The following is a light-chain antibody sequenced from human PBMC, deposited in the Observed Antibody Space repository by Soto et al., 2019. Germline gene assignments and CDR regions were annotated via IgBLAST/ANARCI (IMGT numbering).Light chain of an antibody. CDR3: QHTYNTPRT. Sequence: DIQLTQSPSSLSASVGDRVTITCRASQSISNLLNWYQQRPAQAPKLMISSSSNVQSGVPSRFSGRGSGPAFTLTISGLQPEDAASYCCQHTYNTPRTFAQGTKVDIK. CDR2: SSS. J-gene: IGKJ1*01. CDR1: QSISNL. V-gene: IGKV1-39*01.